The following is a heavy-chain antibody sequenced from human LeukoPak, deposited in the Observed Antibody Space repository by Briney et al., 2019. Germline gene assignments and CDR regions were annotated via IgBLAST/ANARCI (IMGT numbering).Heavy chain of an antibody. D-gene: IGHD1-26*01. CDR1: GFTFSTYA. J-gene: IGHJ4*02. Sequence: GGSLRLSCAASGFTFSTYAMTWVRQAPGKGLEWVSGISTSGDRTYYADSVKGRFTISRDNSKNTLYLQMNSLRAEDTAEYYCARSAVGTSCCTAVDFWGQGTLVTVSS. V-gene: IGHV3-23*01. CDR2: ISTSGDRT. CDR3: ARSAVGTSCCTAVDF.